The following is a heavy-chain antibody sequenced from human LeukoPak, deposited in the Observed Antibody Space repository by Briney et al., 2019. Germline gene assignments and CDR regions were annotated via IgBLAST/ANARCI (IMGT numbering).Heavy chain of an antibody. D-gene: IGHD6-13*01. J-gene: IGHJ2*01. V-gene: IGHV4-34*01. CDR3: ARGRLSAAGFWYFDL. Sequence: PSETLSLTCAVYGGSFSGYYWSWIRQPPGKGLEWIGEINHSGSTNYNPSLKSRVTISVDTSKNQFSLRLSSVTAADTAVYYCARGRLSAAGFWYFDLWGRGTLVTVSS. CDR2: INHSGST. CDR1: GGSFSGYY.